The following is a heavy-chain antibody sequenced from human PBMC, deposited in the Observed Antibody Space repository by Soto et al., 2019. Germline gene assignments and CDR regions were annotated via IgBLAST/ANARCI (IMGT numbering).Heavy chain of an antibody. CDR3: ARGWGYDSTDYYYAY. D-gene: IGHD3-22*01. CDR2: IIPIFGTA. J-gene: IGHJ4*02. CDR1: GGSFNRHT. Sequence: QLQLVQSGAEVRKPGSSVRVSCKASGGSFNRHTISWVRQAPGHGLEWMGGIIPIFGTANHAQKFQGRVTIIADESTSTVYMELSSLRSDDTAIYYCARGWGYDSTDYYYAYWGQGTLVIVSS. V-gene: IGHV1-69*01.